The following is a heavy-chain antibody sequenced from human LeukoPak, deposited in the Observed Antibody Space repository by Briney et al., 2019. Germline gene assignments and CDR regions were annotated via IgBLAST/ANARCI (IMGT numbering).Heavy chain of an antibody. V-gene: IGHV3-9*01. Sequence: GGSLRLSCAASGFTFDDYAMHWVRQAPGKGLEWVSGISWNSGSIGYADSVKGRFTISRDNAKNSLYLQMNSLRAEDTALYYCAKDMRRGIAVAGLDYWGQGTLVTASS. CDR2: ISWNSGSI. J-gene: IGHJ4*02. CDR3: AKDMRRGIAVAGLDY. D-gene: IGHD6-19*01. CDR1: GFTFDDYA.